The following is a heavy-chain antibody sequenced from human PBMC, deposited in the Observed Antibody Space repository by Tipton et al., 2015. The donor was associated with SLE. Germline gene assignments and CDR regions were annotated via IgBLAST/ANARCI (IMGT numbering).Heavy chain of an antibody. Sequence: SLRLSCAASGFTFSDYYMSWIRQAPGKGLEWVSYISTSSSYTNYADSVKGRFTISRDNTKNSLYLQMNSLRAEDTAVYYCARDPGEYYSGSGTSPWFDPWGQGTLVTVSS. J-gene: IGHJ5*02. CDR1: GFTFSDYY. CDR2: ISTSSSYT. CDR3: ARDPGEYYSGSGTSPWFDP. D-gene: IGHD3-10*01. V-gene: IGHV3-11*05.